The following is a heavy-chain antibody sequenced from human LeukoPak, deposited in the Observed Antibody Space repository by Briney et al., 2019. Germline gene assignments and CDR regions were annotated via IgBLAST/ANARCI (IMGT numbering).Heavy chain of an antibody. CDR2: TSSSGYST. CDR3: ARDMEIFGVVIRAANLNAFDI. CDR1: GLTFSSYA. J-gene: IGHJ3*02. Sequence: GGSLRLSCAVSGLTFSSYAVSWARQAPGKGLEWVSATSSSGYSTYYADSVKGRFTISRDNSKNTLYLQMNSLRAEDTAVYYCARDMEIFGVVIRAANLNAFDIWGQGTTVTVSS. V-gene: IGHV3-23*01. D-gene: IGHD3-3*01.